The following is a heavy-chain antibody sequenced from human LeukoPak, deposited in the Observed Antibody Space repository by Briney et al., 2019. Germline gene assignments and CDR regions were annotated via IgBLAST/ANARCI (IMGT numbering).Heavy chain of an antibody. Sequence: AETLSLTCTVSGYSVTSDSYYWVWIPQSPRQELEWIGSVCYRDRKYYNPYLRSGLIIIVDTVKNDVFLNLRSVIGADTAIYYCVRHLGGVAEGYFDYWGQGIQITVSS. CDR3: VRHLGGVAEGYFDY. D-gene: IGHD3-16*01. CDR1: GYSVTSDSYY. CDR2: VCYRDRK. V-gene: IGHV4-39*01. J-gene: IGHJ4*02.